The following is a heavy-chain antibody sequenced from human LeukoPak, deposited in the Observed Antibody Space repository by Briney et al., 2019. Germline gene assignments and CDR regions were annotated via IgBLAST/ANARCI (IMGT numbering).Heavy chain of an antibody. D-gene: IGHD6-19*01. CDR1: GYTFTSYD. CDR2: MNPNSGHT. J-gene: IGHJ6*03. Sequence: ASVKVSCKASGYTFTSYDITWVRQFTGQGLEWMGWMNPNSGHTDYAQKFQGRVTITRNPSIITAYMELSSMRSEDTAVYYCARRAVGNSYYYYMDVWGKGTTVTVSS. V-gene: IGHV1-8*03. CDR3: ARRAVGNSYYYYMDV.